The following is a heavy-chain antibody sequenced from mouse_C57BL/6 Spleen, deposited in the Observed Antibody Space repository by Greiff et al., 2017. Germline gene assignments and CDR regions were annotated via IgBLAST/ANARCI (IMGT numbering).Heavy chain of an antibody. Sequence: VKLKQSGAELVRPGASVTLSCKASGYTFTDYEMHWVKQTPVHGLEWIGAIDPETGGTAYNQKFKGKAILTADKSSSTAYMELRSLTSEDSAVYYCTRGRTMNTAGAMDYWGQGTSLTVSS. CDR1: GYTFTDYE. V-gene: IGHV1-15*01. CDR2: IDPETGGT. J-gene: IGHJ4*01. D-gene: IGHD2-4*01. CDR3: TRGRTMNTAGAMDY.